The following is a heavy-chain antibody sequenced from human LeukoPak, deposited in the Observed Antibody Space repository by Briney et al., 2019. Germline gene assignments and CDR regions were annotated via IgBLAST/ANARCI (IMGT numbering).Heavy chain of an antibody. Sequence: GGSLRLSCAASGFTFSSYAMHWVRQAPGKGLEWVAVISYDGSNKYYADSVKGRFTISRDNSKNTLYLQMNSLRAEDTAVYYCAKSGSDYGSGDEQFDYWGQGTLVTVSS. CDR1: GFTFSSYA. J-gene: IGHJ4*02. CDR3: AKSGSDYGSGDEQFDY. CDR2: ISYDGSNK. V-gene: IGHV3-30*18. D-gene: IGHD3-10*01.